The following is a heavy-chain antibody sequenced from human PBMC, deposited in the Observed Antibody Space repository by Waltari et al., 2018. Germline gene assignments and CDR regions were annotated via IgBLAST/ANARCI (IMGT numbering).Heavy chain of an antibody. CDR3: VRDFGGNLDS. Sequence: EVQVVESGGGLVQPGGSLRLSCAASRFTVSRYWMHWVRQAPGKGLVWVSRINPDGNTINYADSVRCRFTISRDSARNTLYLQMNSLRADDTAVYYCVRDFGGNLDSWGQGTLVTVSS. V-gene: IGHV3-74*01. CDR1: RFTVSRYW. CDR2: INPDGNTI. J-gene: IGHJ4*02. D-gene: IGHD2-15*01.